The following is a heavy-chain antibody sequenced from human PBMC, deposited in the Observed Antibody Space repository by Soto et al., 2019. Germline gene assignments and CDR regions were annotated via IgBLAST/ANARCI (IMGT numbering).Heavy chain of an antibody. D-gene: IGHD2-2*01. Sequence: GGSLRLSCAASGFTFSSYGMHWVRQAPGKGLEWVAVISYDGSNKYYADSVEGRFNISRDNSKNTLYLQMNSLKAEHTAVYYCAKERDCSSTSCYALYYYYYYMDVWGKGTTVTVSS. CDR2: ISYDGSNK. J-gene: IGHJ6*03. CDR1: GFTFSSYG. CDR3: AKERDCSSTSCYALYYYYYYMDV. V-gene: IGHV3-30*18.